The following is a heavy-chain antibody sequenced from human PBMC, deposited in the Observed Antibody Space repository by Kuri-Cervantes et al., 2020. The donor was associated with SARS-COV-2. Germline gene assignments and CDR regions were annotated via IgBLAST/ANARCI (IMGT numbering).Heavy chain of an antibody. CDR3: ARGGYFDWLANLYYYYMDV. D-gene: IGHD3-9*01. CDR1: GYTFTSYG. J-gene: IGHJ6*03. V-gene: IGHV1-18*01. Sequence: AAVKVSCQASGYTFTSYGISWVRQAPGQGLEWMGWISAYNGNTNYAQKLQGRVTMTTDTSTSTAYMELRSLRSDDTAVYYCARGGYFDWLANLYYYYMDVWGKGTTVTVSS. CDR2: ISAYNGNT.